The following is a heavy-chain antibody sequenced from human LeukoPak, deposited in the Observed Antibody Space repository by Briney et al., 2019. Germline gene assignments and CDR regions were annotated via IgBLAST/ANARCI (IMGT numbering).Heavy chain of an antibody. J-gene: IGHJ4*02. CDR2: ISYDGSNK. CDR3: ARDSGYSGYDLDYFGY. Sequence: GGSLRLSCAASGFTFSSFAMHWVRQAPGKGLEWVAVISYDGSNKYYADSVKGRFTISRDNSKNTLYPQMNSLRAEDTAVYYCARDSGYSGYDLDYFGYWGQGTLVTVSS. CDR1: GFTFSSFA. V-gene: IGHV3-30*04. D-gene: IGHD5-12*01.